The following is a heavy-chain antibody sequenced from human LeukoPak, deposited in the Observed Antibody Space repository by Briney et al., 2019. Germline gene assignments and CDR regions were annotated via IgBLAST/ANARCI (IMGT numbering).Heavy chain of an antibody. CDR3: ARDGYLLWFGKGYWFDP. CDR2: INPNSGGT. J-gene: IGHJ5*02. V-gene: IGHV1-2*02. Sequence: ASVKVSCKASGGTFSSYAISWVRQAPGQGLEWMGWINPNSGGTNYAQKFQGRVTMTRDTSISTAYMELSRLRSDDTAVYYCARDGYLLWFGKGYWFDPWGQGTLVTVSS. D-gene: IGHD3-10*01. CDR1: GGTFSSYA.